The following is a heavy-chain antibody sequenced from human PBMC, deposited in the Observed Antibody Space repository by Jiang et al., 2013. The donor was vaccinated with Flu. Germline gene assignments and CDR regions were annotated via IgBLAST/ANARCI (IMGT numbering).Heavy chain of an antibody. CDR2: INAGNGAT. CDR3: ARDWGVGPTKAYDY. CDR1: GYTFIYSA. D-gene: IGHD3-16*01. V-gene: IGHV1-3*01. Sequence: GAEVKKPGASVKISCKASGYTFIYSALHWIRQAPGQGLEWMGWINAGNGATKYSEKFQGRVRVTRDTSATTVYMELSSLRFEDTAVFYXARDWGVGPTKAYDYWGQGTLVTVSS. J-gene: IGHJ4*02.